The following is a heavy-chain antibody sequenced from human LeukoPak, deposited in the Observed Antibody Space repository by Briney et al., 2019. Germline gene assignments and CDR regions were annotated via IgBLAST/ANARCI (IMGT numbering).Heavy chain of an antibody. D-gene: IGHD3-9*01. J-gene: IGHJ4*02. CDR1: GFTFSNYA. V-gene: IGHV3-30*04. CDR2: ISYDGSNK. CDR3: ARGPDYDILADYFDY. Sequence: GGSLRLSCAASGFTFSNYALHWVRQAPGKGLEWVVVISYDGSNKFYADSVRGRFTISRDNSKNTLFLQMNSLRPEDTAVYYCARGPDYDILADYFDYWGQGTLVTVSS.